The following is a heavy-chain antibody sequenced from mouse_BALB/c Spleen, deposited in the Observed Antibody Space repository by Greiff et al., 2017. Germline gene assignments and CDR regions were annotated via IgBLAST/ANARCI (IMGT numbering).Heavy chain of an antibody. Sequence: QVQLQQSGPELVKPGASVKISCKASGYSFTSYYIHWVKQRPGQGLEWIGWIFPGSGNTKYNEKFKGKATLTADTSSSTAYMQLSSLTSEDSAVYFCARERYYGYDRYYLDYWGQGTTLTVSS. J-gene: IGHJ2*01. D-gene: IGHD2-2*01. CDR2: IFPGSGNT. CDR1: GYSFTSYY. V-gene: IGHV1-66*01. CDR3: ARERYYGYDRYYLDY.